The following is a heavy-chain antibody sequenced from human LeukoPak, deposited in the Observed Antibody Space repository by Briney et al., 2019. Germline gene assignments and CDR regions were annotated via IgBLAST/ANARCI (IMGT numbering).Heavy chain of an antibody. CDR1: GFTFSNYG. V-gene: IGHV3-33*01. J-gene: IGHJ4*02. CDR3: MRDDGRGEDSGDY. CDR2: IWHDGSTK. D-gene: IGHD3-10*01. Sequence: PGRSLRLSCAASGFTFSNYGMHWVRQAPGKGLEWVAVIWHDGSTKYYGDSVKGRFTISRDNSINTLFLQMKSLRAEDTAGDYCMRDDGRGEDSGDYWGQGTLVTVSS.